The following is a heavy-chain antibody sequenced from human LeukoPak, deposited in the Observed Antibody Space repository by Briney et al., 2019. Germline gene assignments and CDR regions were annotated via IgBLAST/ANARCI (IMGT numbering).Heavy chain of an antibody. CDR3: AKDGTDYGDFMNWFDL. D-gene: IGHD4-17*01. V-gene: IGHV3-21*01. CDR2: ISSSSSYI. CDR1: GFTFSSYS. J-gene: IGHJ5*02. Sequence: PGGSLRLSCAASGFTFSSYSMNWVRQAPGKGLEWVSSISSSSSYIYYADSVKGRFTISRDNSKNTLYLQMNSLRAEDTAIYYCAKDGTDYGDFMNWFDLRGQGTLVTVSS.